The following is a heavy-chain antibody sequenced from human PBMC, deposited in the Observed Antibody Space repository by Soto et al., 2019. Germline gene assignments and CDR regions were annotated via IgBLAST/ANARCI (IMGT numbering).Heavy chain of an antibody. CDR1: GYSFTSYW. D-gene: IGHD2-2*01. V-gene: IGHV5-10-1*01. J-gene: IGHJ6*02. CDR2: IDPSDSYT. CDR3: AINIPLSCSSTSCAIYGMDV. Sequence: PGESLKISCKGSGYSFTSYWISWVRQMPGKGLEWMGRIDPSDSYTNYSPSFQGHVTISADKSISTAYLQWSSLKASDTAMYYCAINIPLSCSSTSCAIYGMDVWGQGTTVTVSS.